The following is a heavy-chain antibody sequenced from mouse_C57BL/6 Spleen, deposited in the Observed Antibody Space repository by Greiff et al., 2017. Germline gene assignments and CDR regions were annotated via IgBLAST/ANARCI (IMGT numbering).Heavy chain of an antibody. CDR2: IDPETGGT. CDR3: TSLITTVVAPEYFDV. CDR1: GYTFTDYE. Sequence: VKVVESGAELVRPGASVTLSCKASGYTFTDYEMHWVKQTPVHGLEWIGAIDPETGGTAYNQKFKGKAILTADKSSSTAYMEFRRLTSEDSAVYYCTSLITTVVAPEYFDVWGTGTTVTVSS. V-gene: IGHV1-15*01. J-gene: IGHJ1*03. D-gene: IGHD1-1*01.